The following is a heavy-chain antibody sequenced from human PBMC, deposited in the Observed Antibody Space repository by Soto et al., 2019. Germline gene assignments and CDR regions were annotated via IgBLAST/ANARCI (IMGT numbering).Heavy chain of an antibody. D-gene: IGHD3-22*01. CDR3: AAESYYYDSSGYYGAFDI. CDR2: IVVGSGNT. V-gene: IGHV1-58*02. Sequence: SVKVSCKASGYTFTSYGISWVRQARGQRLEWIGWIVVGSGNTNYAQKFQERVTITRDMSTSTAYMELSSLRSEDTAVYYCAAESYYYDSSGYYGAFDIWGQGTMVTVSS. CDR1: GYTFTSYG. J-gene: IGHJ3*02.